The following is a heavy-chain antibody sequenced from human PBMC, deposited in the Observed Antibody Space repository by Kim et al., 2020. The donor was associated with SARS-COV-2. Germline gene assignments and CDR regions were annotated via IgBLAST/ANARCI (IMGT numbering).Heavy chain of an antibody. CDR3: ARGNRDMIAVADFVVDY. J-gene: IGHJ4*02. V-gene: IGHV6-1*01. Sequence: SQTLSLTCAISGDSVSSNSAAWNWIRQSPSRGLEWLGRTYYRSKWYNDYAVSVKSRITINPDTSKNQFSLQLNSVTPEDTAVYYCARGNRDMIAVADFVVDYWGQGTLVTVSS. CDR2: TYYRSKWYN. D-gene: IGHD6-19*01. CDR1: GDSVSSNSAA.